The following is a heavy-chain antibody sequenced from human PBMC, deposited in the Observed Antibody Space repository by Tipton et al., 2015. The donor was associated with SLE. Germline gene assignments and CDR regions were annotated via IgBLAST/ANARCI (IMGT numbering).Heavy chain of an antibody. Sequence: GLVKPSETLSLTCAVYGGSFSGYYWSWIRQPPGKGLEWIGEINHSGSTNYNPSLKSRVTISVDTSKMQFSLNLRSVTAADTAVYFCARVVAERLGLDFWGQGTLVTVSS. CDR1: GGSFSGYY. V-gene: IGHV4-34*01. J-gene: IGHJ4*02. D-gene: IGHD5-12*01. CDR2: INHSGST. CDR3: ARVVAERLGLDF.